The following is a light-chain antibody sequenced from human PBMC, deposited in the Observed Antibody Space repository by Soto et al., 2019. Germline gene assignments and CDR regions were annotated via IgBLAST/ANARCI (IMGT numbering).Light chain of an antibody. CDR1: QSVSSSF. CDR2: GVS. V-gene: IGKV3-20*01. CDR3: QQYGSAPFT. Sequence: DIILTQSPGTLSLSPGDRATLSCRARQSVSSSFFAWYQQRPGQAPRLLIHGVSSRATGIPDRFIGSGSGTDFTLTINRLEPEDFALYFCQQYGSAPFTFGPGTKLEIK. J-gene: IGKJ3*01.